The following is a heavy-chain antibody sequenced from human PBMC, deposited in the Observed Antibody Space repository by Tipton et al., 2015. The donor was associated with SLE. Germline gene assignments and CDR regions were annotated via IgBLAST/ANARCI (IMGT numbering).Heavy chain of an antibody. Sequence: SLRLSCAASGFTFSSYEMNWVRQAPGKGLEWVSYISSSGSTIYYADSVKGRFTISRDNAKNSLYLQMNSLRAEDTAVYYCARGYYDSSALFRTGFDPWGQGTLVTVSS. CDR3: ARGYYDSSALFRTGFDP. D-gene: IGHD3-22*01. CDR1: GFTFSSYE. CDR2: ISSSGSTI. J-gene: IGHJ5*02. V-gene: IGHV3-48*03.